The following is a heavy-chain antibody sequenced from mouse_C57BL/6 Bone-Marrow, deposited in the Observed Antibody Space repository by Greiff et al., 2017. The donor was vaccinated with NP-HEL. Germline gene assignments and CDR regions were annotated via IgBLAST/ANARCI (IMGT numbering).Heavy chain of an antibody. CDR3: ARRATIGGYFDV. J-gene: IGHJ1*03. CDR2: INPNNGGT. V-gene: IGHV1-18*01. D-gene: IGHD2-14*01. CDR1: GYTFTDYN. Sequence: VQLQQSGPELVKPGASVKIPCKASGYTFTDYNMDWVKQSHGKSLEWIGDINPNNGGTIYNQKFKGKATLTVDKSSSTAYMELRSLTSEDTAVYYCARRATIGGYFDVWGTGTTVTVSS.